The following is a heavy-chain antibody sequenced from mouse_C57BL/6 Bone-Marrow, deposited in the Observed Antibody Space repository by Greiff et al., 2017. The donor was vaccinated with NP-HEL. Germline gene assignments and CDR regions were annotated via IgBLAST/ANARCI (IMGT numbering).Heavy chain of an antibody. J-gene: IGHJ4*01. V-gene: IGHV3-6*01. CDR1: GYSITSGYY. D-gene: IGHD2-5*01. CDR2: ISYDGSN. CDR3: AREAYYSNYYAMDY. Sequence: EVQVVESGPGLVKPSQSLSLTCSVTGYSITSGYYWNWIRQFPGNKLEWMGYISYDGSNNYNPSLKNRISITRDTSKNQFFLKLNSVTTEDTATYYCAREAYYSNYYAMDYWGQGTSVTVSS.